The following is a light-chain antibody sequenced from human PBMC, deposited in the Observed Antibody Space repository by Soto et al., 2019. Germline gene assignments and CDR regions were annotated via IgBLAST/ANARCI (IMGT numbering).Light chain of an antibody. CDR2: LGS. Sequence: DIVMTQSPLSLPVIPGEPASISCRSSGDLQRSHGYSYLDWYLQKPGQSPQLLIYLGSNRASGVPDRFSCSGSGTDFTLKISRVEAEDVGVYYCIQVLQTPYTFGQGTRLEIK. CDR3: IQVLQTPYT. V-gene: IGKV2-28*01. CDR1: GDLQRSHGYSY. J-gene: IGKJ2*01.